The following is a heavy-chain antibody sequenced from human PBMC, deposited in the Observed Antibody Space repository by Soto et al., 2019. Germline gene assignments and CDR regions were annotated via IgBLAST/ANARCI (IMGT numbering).Heavy chain of an antibody. Sequence: EVQLVESGGGLVQPGGSLRLSCEASGLPVSNNYMRWVRQAPGKGLEWVSLIYSGGATYYADSVKGRFTISRDNSKNTLYLQMNSLRAEDTAVYYCARDGTYNWVGGQGILVTVSS. CDR1: GLPVSNNY. V-gene: IGHV3-66*01. J-gene: IGHJ4*02. CDR3: ARDGTYNWV. D-gene: IGHD1-1*01. CDR2: IYSGGAT.